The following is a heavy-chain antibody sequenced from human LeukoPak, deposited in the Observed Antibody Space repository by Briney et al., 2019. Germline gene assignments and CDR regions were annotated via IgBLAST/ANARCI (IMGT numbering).Heavy chain of an antibody. CDR1: GFTFSSYA. CDR3: AKGVLRYFDWLTPDRFDP. D-gene: IGHD3-9*01. Sequence: GGSLRLSCAASGFTFSSYAMSWVRQAPGKGLEWVSAISGSGGSTYYADSVKGRFTISRDNSKNTLYLQMNSLRAEDTAVYYCAKGVLRYFDWLTPDRFDPWGQGTLVTVSS. J-gene: IGHJ5*02. V-gene: IGHV3-23*01. CDR2: ISGSGGST.